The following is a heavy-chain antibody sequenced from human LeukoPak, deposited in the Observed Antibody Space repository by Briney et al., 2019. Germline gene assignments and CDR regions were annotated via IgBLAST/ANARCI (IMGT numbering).Heavy chain of an antibody. V-gene: IGHV2-26*01. CDR2: IFSNDEK. Sequence: SGPTLVNPTETLTLTCTVSGFSLSNARMGVSWIRQPPGKALEWLAHIFSNDEKSYSTSLKSRVTISKDTSKSQVVLTMTNMDPVDTATYYCARMLRGSFYDYVWGSYRPLDYWGQGTLVTVSS. CDR3: ARMLRGSFYDYVWGSYRPLDY. J-gene: IGHJ4*02. D-gene: IGHD3-16*02. CDR1: GFSLSNARMG.